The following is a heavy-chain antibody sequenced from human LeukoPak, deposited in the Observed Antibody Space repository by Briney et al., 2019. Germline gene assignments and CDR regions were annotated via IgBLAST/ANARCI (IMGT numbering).Heavy chain of an antibody. V-gene: IGHV1-69*01. CDR1: GGTFSSYA. D-gene: IGHD3-9*01. J-gene: IGHJ3*02. CDR3: ARDLGLGDILTGDACDI. Sequence: SVKVSCKASGGTFSSYAISWVRQAPGQGLEWMGGIIPIFGTANYAQKFQGRVTITADESTSTAYMELSSLRSEDTAVYYCARDLGLGDILTGDACDIWGQGTMVTVSS. CDR2: IIPIFGTA.